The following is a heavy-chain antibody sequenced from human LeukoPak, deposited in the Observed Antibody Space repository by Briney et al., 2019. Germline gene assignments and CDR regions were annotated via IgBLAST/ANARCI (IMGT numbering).Heavy chain of an antibody. V-gene: IGHV3-66*01. D-gene: IGHD3-10*01. CDR3: VPLTDGSIDY. Sequence: PGGSLRLSCAASTFTVSTNYMTWVRQAPGKGLEWVSMIYTGGSPYYADSVKGRFTISRDNSKNTLNLQMNNLRAEDTAVYYCVPLTDGSIDYWGQGTLVTVSS. CDR1: TFTVSTNY. J-gene: IGHJ4*02. CDR2: IYTGGSP.